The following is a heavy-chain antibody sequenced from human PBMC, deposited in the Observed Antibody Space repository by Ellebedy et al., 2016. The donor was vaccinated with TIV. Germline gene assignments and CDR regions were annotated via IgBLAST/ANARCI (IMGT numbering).Heavy chain of an antibody. J-gene: IGHJ6*02. CDR2: INQDGSRI. Sequence: GGSLRLSCAGSGFTFNSYWMSWVRQAPGKGLEWVANINQDGSRIYYVDSVEGRFTISRDNAKNSVYLRMNALRVEDTAVYHCVRDGAYGDYSPGYYGMDVWGQGTTVTVSS. CDR3: VRDGAYGDYSPGYYGMDV. D-gene: IGHD3-22*01. V-gene: IGHV3-7*03. CDR1: GFTFNSYW.